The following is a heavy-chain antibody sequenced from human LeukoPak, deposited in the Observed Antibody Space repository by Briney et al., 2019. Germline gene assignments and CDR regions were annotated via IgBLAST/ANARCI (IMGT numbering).Heavy chain of an antibody. Sequence: SDPLSLICAVSGYSMCIGYYRGSIGPPPGTGVEWIGRVYNSGTTYYNPYLKSRVTISVDTSKNQSSLKLSSLTPADTAVDYCARPALLWFGLPDTWAFDIWGEGTMVTVSS. J-gene: IGHJ3*02. CDR3: ARPALLWFGLPDTWAFDI. V-gene: IGHV4-38-2*01. D-gene: IGHD3-10*01. CDR2: VYNSGTT. CDR1: GYSMCIGYY.